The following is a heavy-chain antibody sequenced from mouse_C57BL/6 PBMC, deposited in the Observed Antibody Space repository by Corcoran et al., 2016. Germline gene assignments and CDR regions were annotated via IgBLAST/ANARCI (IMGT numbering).Heavy chain of an antibody. J-gene: IGHJ1*03. CDR3: ARSPTVGWYFDV. D-gene: IGHD1-1*01. Sequence: QVQLQQSGAELVKPGASVKISCKASGYAFRSYWMNWVKQRPGKGLEWIGQIYPGDGDTNYNGKFKGKATLTADKSSSTAYMQLSSLTSEDSAVYFCARSPTVGWYFDVWGTGTTVTVSS. CDR1: GYAFRSYW. V-gene: IGHV1-80*01. CDR2: IYPGDGDT.